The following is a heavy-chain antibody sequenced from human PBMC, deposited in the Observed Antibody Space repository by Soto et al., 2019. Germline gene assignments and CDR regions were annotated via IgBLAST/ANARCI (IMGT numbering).Heavy chain of an antibody. CDR2: ILYDGSNK. Sequence: PEGSLRLSCAAAGFTSGNYGMHWVRQTTGKGLEWVALILYDGSNKYYADSVKGRFTISRDNSKYTLYLQVSSLRAEDTAVYYCAKSRAASDLYFYYGMDVCGHGSTFTVSS. CDR1: GFTSGNYG. V-gene: IGHV3-30*18. D-gene: IGHD2-15*01. CDR3: AKSRAASDLYFYYGMDV. J-gene: IGHJ6*02.